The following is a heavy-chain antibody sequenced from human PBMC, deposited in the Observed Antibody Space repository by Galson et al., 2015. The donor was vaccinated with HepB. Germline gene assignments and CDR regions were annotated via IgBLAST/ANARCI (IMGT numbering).Heavy chain of an antibody. CDR1: GFTFSSYA. D-gene: IGHD3-10*01. CDR3: AKGGLLWFGELLPFDY. V-gene: IGHV3-23*01. J-gene: IGHJ4*02. CDR2: ISGSGGST. Sequence: SLRLSCAASGFTFSSYAISWVRQAPGKGLEWVSAISGSGGSTYYADSVKGRFTISRDNSKNTLYLQMNSLRAEDTAVYYCAKGGLLWFGELLPFDYWGQGTLVTVSS.